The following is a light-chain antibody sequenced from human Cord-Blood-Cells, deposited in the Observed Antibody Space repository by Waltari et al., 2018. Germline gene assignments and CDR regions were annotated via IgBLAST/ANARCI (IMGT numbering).Light chain of an antibody. CDR1: QSVSSN. V-gene: IGKV3-15*01. Sequence: DIVMPQPPATLSASPGARATLYFTASQSVSSNLAWYQQKPGPAPRHLIYGASTRATGIPARFSGSGSGTEFTLTISSLQSEDFAVYYCQQYNNWPPYTFGQGTKLEIK. CDR2: GAS. CDR3: QQYNNWPPYT. J-gene: IGKJ2*01.